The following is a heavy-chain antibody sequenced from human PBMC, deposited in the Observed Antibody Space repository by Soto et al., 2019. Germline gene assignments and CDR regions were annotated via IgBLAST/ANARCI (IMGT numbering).Heavy chain of an antibody. J-gene: IGHJ4*02. V-gene: IGHV4-61*08. CDR2: IFYTGST. CDR1: GGSISSGGYY. Sequence: SETLSLTCTVSGGSISSGGYYWSWIRQPPGKGQEWIGHIFYTGSTNYNPSLKSRVTISADTSKNQFSLRLSSLTAADTAVYFCARVGYCSGGSCYSALGRLDYWGQGTLVTVSS. CDR3: ARVGYCSGGSCYSALGRLDY. D-gene: IGHD2-15*01.